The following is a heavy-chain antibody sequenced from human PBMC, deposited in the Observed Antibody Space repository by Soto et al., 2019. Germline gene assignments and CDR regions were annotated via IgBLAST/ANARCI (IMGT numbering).Heavy chain of an antibody. CDR1: GFTFSSYS. D-gene: IGHD2-15*01. CDR2: ISSSSSYI. J-gene: IGHJ5*02. V-gene: IGHV3-21*01. Sequence: EVHLVESGGGLVKPGGSLRLSCAASGFTFSSYSMNWVRQAPGKGLEWVSSISSSSSYIYYADSVKGRFTISRDNAKNSLYLQMNSLRAEDTAVYYCARRVVVVVAASNWFDPWGQGTLVTVSS. CDR3: ARRVVVVVAASNWFDP.